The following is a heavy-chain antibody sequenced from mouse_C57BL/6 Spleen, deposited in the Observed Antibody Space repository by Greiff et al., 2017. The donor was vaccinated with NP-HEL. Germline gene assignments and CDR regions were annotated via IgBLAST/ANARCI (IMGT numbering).Heavy chain of an antibody. CDR2: ISSGGSYT. D-gene: IGHD2-3*01. J-gene: IGHJ1*03. CDR1: GFTFSSYG. V-gene: IGHV5-6*01. CDR3: ARHDGYYSSWYFDV. Sequence: EVKLMESGGDLVKPGGSLKLSCAASGFTFSSYGMSWVRQTPDKRLEWVATISSGGSYTYYPDSVKGRFTISRDNAKNTLYLQMSSLKSEDTAMYYCARHDGYYSSWYFDVWGTGTTVTVSS.